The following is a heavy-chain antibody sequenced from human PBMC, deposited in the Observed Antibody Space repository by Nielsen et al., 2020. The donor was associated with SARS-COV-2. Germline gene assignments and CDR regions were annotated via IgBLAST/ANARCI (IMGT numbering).Heavy chain of an antibody. J-gene: IGHJ4*02. Sequence: SLKISCAASGFTFDDYAMHWVRQAPGKGLEWVSGISWNSGSIGYADSVKGRFTISRDNAKNSLYLQMNSLRLEDTALYYCATDYGSGSYYKYYYFDYWGQGTLVTVSS. CDR3: ATDYGSGSYYKYYYFDY. CDR1: GFTFDDYA. D-gene: IGHD3-10*01. CDR2: ISWNSGSI. V-gene: IGHV3-9*01.